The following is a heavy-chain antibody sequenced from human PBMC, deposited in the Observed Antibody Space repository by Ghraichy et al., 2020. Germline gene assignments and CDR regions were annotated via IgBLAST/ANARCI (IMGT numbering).Heavy chain of an antibody. D-gene: IGHD5-18*01. CDR2: ISAYNGNT. CDR1: GYTFTSYG. Sequence: ASVKVSCKASGYTFTSYGISWVRQAPGQGLEWMGWISAYNGNTNYAQKLQGRVTMTTDTSTSTAYMELRSLRSDDTAVYYCARVSLGQLWLKEPDYWGQGTLVTVSS. J-gene: IGHJ4*02. V-gene: IGHV1-18*04. CDR3: ARVSLGQLWLKEPDY.